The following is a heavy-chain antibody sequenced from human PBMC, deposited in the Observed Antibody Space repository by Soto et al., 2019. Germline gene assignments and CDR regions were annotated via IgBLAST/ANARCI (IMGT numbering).Heavy chain of an antibody. Sequence: EVQLVESGGGLVQPGGSLRLSCAASGFTFSSYWMHWVRQAPGKGLVWVSRINSDGSSTTYADSVKGRSTISRDNAKNTLYLQMNSRRAEDTAVYYCERGGGTVIDNGGQGTLVTVSS. D-gene: IGHD3-16*01. CDR2: INSDGSST. V-gene: IGHV3-74*01. CDR1: GFTFSSYW. J-gene: IGHJ4*02. CDR3: ERGGGTVIDN.